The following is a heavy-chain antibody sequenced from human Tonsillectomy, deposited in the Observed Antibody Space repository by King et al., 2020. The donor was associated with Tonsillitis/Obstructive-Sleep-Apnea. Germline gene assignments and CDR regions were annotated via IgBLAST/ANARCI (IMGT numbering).Heavy chain of an antibody. CDR2: INAGNGNT. V-gene: IGHV1-3*01. CDR3: AGPLGDCSSSSCYEMLN. Sequence: QLVQSGAEVKKPGASVKVSCKASGYTFTNYAMHWVRQAPGQRLEWMGWINAGNGNTKYSQKFQGRVTITRDTSASTAYMELSSLRSEDTAVYYCAGPLGDCSSSSCYEMLNRGQGTLVTVSS. CDR1: GYTFTNYA. J-gene: IGHJ4*02. D-gene: IGHD2-2*01.